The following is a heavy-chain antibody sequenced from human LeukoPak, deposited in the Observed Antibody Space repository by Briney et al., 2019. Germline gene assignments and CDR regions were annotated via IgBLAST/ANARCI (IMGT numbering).Heavy chain of an antibody. Sequence: SETLSLTCAVYGGSFSGYYWSWIRQPPGKGLEWIGEINHSGSTNYNPSLKSRVTTSVDTSKNQFSLKLSSVTAADTAVYYCARAVTTYYYYYGMDVWGQGTTVTVSS. CDR2: INHSGST. D-gene: IGHD1-14*01. J-gene: IGHJ6*02. CDR3: ARAVTTYYYYYGMDV. V-gene: IGHV4-34*01. CDR1: GGSFSGYY.